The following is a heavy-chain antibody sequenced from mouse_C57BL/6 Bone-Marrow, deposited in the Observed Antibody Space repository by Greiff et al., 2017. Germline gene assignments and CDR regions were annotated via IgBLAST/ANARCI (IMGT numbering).Heavy chain of an antibody. V-gene: IGHV5-12*01. J-gene: IGHJ4*01. CDR2: ISNGGGST. CDR1: GFTFSDYY. Sequence: EVKLVESGGGLVQPGGSLKLSCAASGFTFSDYYMYWVRQTPEKRLEWIAYISNGGGSTYYPDTVKGRFTISRDNAKNTLYLQMSRLKSEDTAMYYCARQGADMDYWGQGTSVTVSS. CDR3: ARQGADMDY.